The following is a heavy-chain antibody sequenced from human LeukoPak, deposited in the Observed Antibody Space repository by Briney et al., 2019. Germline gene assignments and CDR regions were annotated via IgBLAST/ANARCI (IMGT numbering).Heavy chain of an antibody. V-gene: IGHV3-7*01. CDR3: ARGIDYGWSDP. D-gene: IGHD4-17*01. CDR2: IKQDGSER. Sequence: PGGSLRLSCAASGFIFSNYGMSWVRQAPGKGLEWVAHIKQDGSERFYMDSVKGRFTISRDNAKNSLHLQMNSLRAEDTGVFYCARGIDYGWSDPWGQGTLVTVSS. J-gene: IGHJ5*02. CDR1: GFIFSNYG.